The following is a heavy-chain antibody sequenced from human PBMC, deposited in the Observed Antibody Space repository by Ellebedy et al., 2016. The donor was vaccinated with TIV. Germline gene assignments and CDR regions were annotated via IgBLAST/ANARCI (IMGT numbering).Heavy chain of an antibody. J-gene: IGHJ5*02. V-gene: IGHV3-11*01. CDR2: ISDSGHTI. CDR1: GFRFSDTH. D-gene: IGHD1-26*01. Sequence: GESLKISCAASGFRFSDTHLSWIRQAPGKGLEWLSYISDSGHTIYYADSVKGRFTISRDNAKNSLYLQMNSLRADDTAVYYCARDTRFIDHQHNWFDPWGQGTLVTVSS. CDR3: ARDTRFIDHQHNWFDP.